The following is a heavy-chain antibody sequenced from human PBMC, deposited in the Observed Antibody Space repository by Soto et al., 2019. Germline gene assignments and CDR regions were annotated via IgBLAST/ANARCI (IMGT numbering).Heavy chain of an antibody. CDR2: ISAYNGNT. J-gene: IGHJ3*02. D-gene: IGHD4-17*01. CDR3: ARDGLDYGDPNDAFDI. CDR1: GYTFTSYG. V-gene: IGHV1-18*01. Sequence: ASVKVSCKASGYTFTSYGISWVRQAPGQGLEWKGWISAYNGNTNYAQKLQGRVTMTTDTSTSTAYMELRSLRSDDTAVYYCARDGLDYGDPNDAFDIWGQGTMVTVSS.